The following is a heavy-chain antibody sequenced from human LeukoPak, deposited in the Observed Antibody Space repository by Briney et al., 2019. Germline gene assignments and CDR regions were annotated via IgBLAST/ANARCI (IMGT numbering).Heavy chain of an antibody. Sequence: GGSLRLSCAASGFTFSDYYMSWIRQAPGKGLEWVSYISSSGSTIYYADSVKGRFTISRDNAKNSLYLQVNNLRAEDTAVYYCARAPSITMVRGVITPYYFDYWGQGTLVTVSS. CDR1: GFTFSDYY. V-gene: IGHV3-11*04. CDR2: ISSSGSTI. D-gene: IGHD3-10*01. CDR3: ARAPSITMVRGVITPYYFDY. J-gene: IGHJ4*02.